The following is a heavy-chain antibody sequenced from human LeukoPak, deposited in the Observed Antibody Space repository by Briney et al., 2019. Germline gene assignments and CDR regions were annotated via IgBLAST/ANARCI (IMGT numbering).Heavy chain of an antibody. Sequence: ASVKVSCKASGYTFTSYYMHWVRQAPGQGLEWMGIINPSGGSTSYAQKFQGRVTLTRDTSISTTYMELSSLRSDDTAVYYCARAITIFAVILWYWGQGALVTVSS. J-gene: IGHJ4*02. D-gene: IGHD3-3*01. CDR1: GYTFTSYY. CDR2: INPSGGST. CDR3: ARAITIFAVILWY. V-gene: IGHV1-46*01.